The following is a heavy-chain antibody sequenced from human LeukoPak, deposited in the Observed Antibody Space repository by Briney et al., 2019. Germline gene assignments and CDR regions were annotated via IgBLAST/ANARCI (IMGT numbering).Heavy chain of an antibody. Sequence: ASVKVSCKTSGYTLSNYGLNWVQQAPGQGLEWMGWISGYNGNTLYAQKFQGRVTMTTDTSTSTAYMELRSLRSDDTAVYYCVRIGCSSTSCYGNSVDPWGQGTLVTVSS. J-gene: IGHJ5*02. CDR1: GYTLSNYG. V-gene: IGHV1-18*01. CDR2: ISGYNGNT. D-gene: IGHD2-2*01. CDR3: VRIGCSSTSCYGNSVDP.